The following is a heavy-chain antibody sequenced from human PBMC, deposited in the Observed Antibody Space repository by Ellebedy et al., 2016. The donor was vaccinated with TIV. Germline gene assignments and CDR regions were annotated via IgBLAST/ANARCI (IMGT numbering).Heavy chain of an antibody. V-gene: IGHV3-30-3*01. CDR1: GFTFTAYW. CDR3: GRDFSHYGSGSYITH. CDR2: MSYDETYK. J-gene: IGHJ4*02. Sequence: GESLKISCAASGFTFTAYWMTWVRQAPGKGLEWVAVMSYDETYKLYADSVKGRFTISRDTSKSTLYLQVDSLTPEDTAVYYCGRDFSHYGSGSYITHWGQGTLVTVSS. D-gene: IGHD3-10*01.